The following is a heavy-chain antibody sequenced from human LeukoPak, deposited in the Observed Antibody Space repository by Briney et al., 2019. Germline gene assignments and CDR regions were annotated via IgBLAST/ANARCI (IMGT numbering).Heavy chain of an antibody. J-gene: IGHJ4*02. CDR1: GFTFSSYW. Sequence: GGSLRLSCAASGFTFSSYWMSWVRQAPGKGLEWVANIKQDGSEKYYVDSVKGRFTISRDNAKNSLYLQMNSLRAEDTAVYYCAKDTPYYYDSSSYYFDYWGQGTLVTVSS. D-gene: IGHD3-22*01. CDR3: AKDTPYYYDSSSYYFDY. V-gene: IGHV3-7*01. CDR2: IKQDGSEK.